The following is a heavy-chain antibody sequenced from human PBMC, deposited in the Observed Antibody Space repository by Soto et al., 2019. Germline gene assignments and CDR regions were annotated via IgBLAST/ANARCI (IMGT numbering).Heavy chain of an antibody. J-gene: IGHJ5*02. V-gene: IGHV3-23*01. D-gene: IGHD5-18*01. CDR2: ISGSGGST. CDR1: GFTFSSYA. CDR3: AKAEGTGYSYGYLRWFDP. Sequence: GGSLRLSCAASGFTFSSYAMSWVRQAPGKGLEWVSAISGSGGSTYYADSVKGRFTISRDNSKNTLYLQMNSLRAEDTAVYYCAKAEGTGYSYGYLRWFDPWGQGTLVTVSS.